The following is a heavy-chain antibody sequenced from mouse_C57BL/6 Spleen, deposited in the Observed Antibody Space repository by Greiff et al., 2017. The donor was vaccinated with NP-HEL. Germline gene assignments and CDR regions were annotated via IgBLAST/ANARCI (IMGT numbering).Heavy chain of an antibody. V-gene: IGHV1-80*01. CDR3: AREGNYGNYDAY. D-gene: IGHD2-1*01. CDR1: GYAFSSYW. CDR2: IYPGDGDT. J-gene: IGHJ3*01. Sequence: QVQLKESGAELVKPGASVKISCKASGYAFSSYWMNWVKQRPGKGLEWIGQIYPGDGDTNYNGKFKGKATLTADKSSSTAYMQLSSLTSEDSAVYFCAREGNYGNYDAYWGQGTLVTVSA.